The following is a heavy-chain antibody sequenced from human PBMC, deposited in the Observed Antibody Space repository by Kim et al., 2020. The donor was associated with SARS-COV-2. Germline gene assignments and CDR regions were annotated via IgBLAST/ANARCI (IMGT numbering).Heavy chain of an antibody. CDR1: GLYV. D-gene: IGHD3-10*01. Sequence: GGSLRLSCVTSGLYVIHWVRQAPGKGLEWVAAMSFDGFSKYFADSVKGRFTISRVDSRNTVWLQLNNLRDDDSARYYCATVGGTSGRWGDFGYWSQGTL. V-gene: IGHV3-30*04. J-gene: IGHJ4*02. CDR3: ATVGGTSGRWGDFGY. CDR2: MSFDGFSK.